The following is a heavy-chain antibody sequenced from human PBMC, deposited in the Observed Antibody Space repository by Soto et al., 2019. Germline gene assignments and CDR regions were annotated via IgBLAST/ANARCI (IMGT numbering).Heavy chain of an antibody. CDR2: IYYSGST. CDR1: GGSISSGGYY. Sequence: QVQLQESGPGLVKPSQTLSLTCTVSGGSISSGGYYWSWIRQHPGKGLEWIGYIYYSGSTYYNPSLKSRVTISVDTSKNQLSLKLSSVTAADTAVYYCASRAPSYYYGSGSSGEHWFDPWGQGTLVTVSS. V-gene: IGHV4-31*03. D-gene: IGHD3-10*01. J-gene: IGHJ5*02. CDR3: ASRAPSYYYGSGSSGEHWFDP.